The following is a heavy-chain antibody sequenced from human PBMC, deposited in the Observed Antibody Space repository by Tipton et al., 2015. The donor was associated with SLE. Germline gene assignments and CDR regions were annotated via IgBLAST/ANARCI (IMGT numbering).Heavy chain of an antibody. D-gene: IGHD3-10*01. CDR2: IYYTGDT. V-gene: IGHV4-59*01. CDR1: GTSITNNY. J-gene: IGHJ6*03. CDR3: ARGLRGWSYYYYYMDV. Sequence: LRLSCTVSGTSITNNYWGWIRQPPGKGLEWIGYIYYTGDTNYNPSLKGRVTISVDTSNNQFSLKLSSVTAADTAVYYCARGLRGWSYYYYYMDVWGKGTTVTVSS.